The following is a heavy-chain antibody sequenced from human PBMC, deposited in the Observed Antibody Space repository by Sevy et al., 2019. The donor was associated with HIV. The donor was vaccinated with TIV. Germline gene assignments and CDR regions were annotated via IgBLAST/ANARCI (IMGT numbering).Heavy chain of an antibody. CDR3: ASLHLLWFRELLRGMDV. D-gene: IGHD3-10*01. CDR2: ISSSSSYI. CDR1: GFTFSSYS. J-gene: IGHJ6*02. V-gene: IGHV3-21*01. Sequence: GGSLRVSCAASGFTFSSYSMNWVRQAPGKGLEWVSSISSSSSYIYYADSVKGRFTISRDNAKNSLYLQMNSLRAEDTAVYYCASLHLLWFRELLRGMDVWGQGTTVTVSS.